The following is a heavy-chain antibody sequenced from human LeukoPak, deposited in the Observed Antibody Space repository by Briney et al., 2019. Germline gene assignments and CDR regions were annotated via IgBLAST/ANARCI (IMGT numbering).Heavy chain of an antibody. V-gene: IGHV3-48*01. CDR2: ISSSSSTI. CDR1: GFTFSSYS. D-gene: IGHD6-6*01. Sequence: GGSLRLSCAASGFTFSSYSMNWVRQAPGKGLEWVSYISSSSSTIYYADSVKGRFTISRDNAKNSLYLQMNSLRAEDTAVYYCARRSVASDYWGQGTLVTVSS. J-gene: IGHJ4*02. CDR3: ARRSVASDY.